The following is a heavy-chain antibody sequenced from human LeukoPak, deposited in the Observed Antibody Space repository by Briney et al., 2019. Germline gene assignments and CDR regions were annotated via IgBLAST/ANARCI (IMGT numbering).Heavy chain of an antibody. Sequence: ASVKVSCKVSGYTLTELSMHWVRQAPGKGLEWMGGFDPEDGETIYAQKFQGRVTMTEDTSTDTACMELSSLRSEDTAVYYCATAPGSSSDAFDIWGQGTMVTVSS. J-gene: IGHJ3*02. CDR3: ATAPGSSSDAFDI. D-gene: IGHD6-13*01. CDR2: FDPEDGET. CDR1: GYTLTELS. V-gene: IGHV1-24*01.